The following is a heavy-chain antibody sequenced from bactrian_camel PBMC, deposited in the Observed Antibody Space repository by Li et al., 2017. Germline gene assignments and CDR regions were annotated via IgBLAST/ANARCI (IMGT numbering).Heavy chain of an antibody. J-gene: IGHJ4*01. CDR2: LDRDGKIA. CDR3: AADISPGTICSAATQILAFQN. Sequence: HVQLVESGGGSVQAGGSLRLSCSGVRYNTICMSWFRQAPGKEREGVANLDRDGKIAYADAVKGRFTISKDNAKNTLYLQMDRLKSEDTAMYYCAADISPGTICSAATQILAFQNRGQGTQVTVS. CDR1: GVRYNTIC. D-gene: IGHD2*01. V-gene: IGHV3S1*01.